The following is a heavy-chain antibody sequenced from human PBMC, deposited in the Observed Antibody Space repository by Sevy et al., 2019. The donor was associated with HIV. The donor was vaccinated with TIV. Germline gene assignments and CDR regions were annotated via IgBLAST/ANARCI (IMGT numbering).Heavy chain of an antibody. J-gene: IGHJ4*02. Sequence: GGSLRLSCAASGFTFSSYAMHWVRQAPGKGLEWVAVISYDGSNKYYADSVKGRFPISRDNSKNTLYLQMNSLRAEDTAVYYCAREWLAGYSGYDHAGYWGQGTLVTVSS. CDR1: GFTFSSYA. CDR2: ISYDGSNK. D-gene: IGHD5-12*01. V-gene: IGHV3-30-3*01. CDR3: AREWLAGYSGYDHAGY.